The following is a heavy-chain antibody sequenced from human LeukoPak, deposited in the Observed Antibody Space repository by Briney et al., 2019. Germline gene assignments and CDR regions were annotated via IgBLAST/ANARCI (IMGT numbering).Heavy chain of an antibody. CDR3: ARYLDYGGNSRVFQH. V-gene: IGHV4-39*01. CDR1: GGSISSNDCY. Sequence: SETLSLTCTVSGGSISSNDCYWAWIRQPPGKGLEWIGSIDYSGGTYYNPSLKSRVTISIDTSKNQFSLKLSSVTAADTAFYYCARYLDYGGNSRVFQHWGQGTLVTVSS. J-gene: IGHJ1*01. D-gene: IGHD4-23*01. CDR2: IDYSGGT.